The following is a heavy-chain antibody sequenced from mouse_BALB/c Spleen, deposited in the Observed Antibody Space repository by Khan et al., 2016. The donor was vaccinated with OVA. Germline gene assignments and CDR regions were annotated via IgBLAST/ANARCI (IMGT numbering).Heavy chain of an antibody. J-gene: IGHJ4*01. D-gene: IGHD2-10*01. CDR2: INTYTGES. CDR1: GYTFTNCG. Sequence: QVRLQQSGPELKKPGETVKISCKASGYTFTNCGINWVQQAPGKGLKWMGWINTYTGESTYADDFKGRFAFSLETSASTAYLQINNLKNEDTATYFCARPPYFSYVLDYWGQGTSVTVSS. V-gene: IGHV9-3-1*01. CDR3: ARPPYFSYVLDY.